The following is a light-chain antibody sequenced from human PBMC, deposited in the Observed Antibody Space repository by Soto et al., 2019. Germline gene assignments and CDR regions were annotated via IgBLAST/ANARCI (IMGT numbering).Light chain of an antibody. CDR1: SSNIGSKT. CDR3: SAWDASLNGYV. J-gene: IGLJ1*01. CDR2: SNY. Sequence: SVLTQPPSASGTPGQRVTISCSGSSSNIGSKTVNWYQQLPGTAPKLLIYSNYQRPSGVPDRFSGSKSGTSASLAISGLQSEDEAEYYCSAWDASLNGYVFGTGTKVTVL. V-gene: IGLV1-44*01.